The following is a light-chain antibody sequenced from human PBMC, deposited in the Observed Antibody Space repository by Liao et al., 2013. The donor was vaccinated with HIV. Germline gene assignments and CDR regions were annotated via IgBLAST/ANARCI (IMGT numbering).Light chain of an antibody. CDR1: KLGDKY. V-gene: IGLV3-1*01. CDR3: QAWDSSTAAVV. Sequence: SFELTQPPSVSVSPGQTASLTCSGDKLGDKYVCWYQQKPGQSPVLVIYQDSKRPSGIPERFSGSNSGNTATLTISGTQAMDEADYYCQAWDSSTAAVVFGGGTKLTVL. CDR2: QDS. J-gene: IGLJ2*01.